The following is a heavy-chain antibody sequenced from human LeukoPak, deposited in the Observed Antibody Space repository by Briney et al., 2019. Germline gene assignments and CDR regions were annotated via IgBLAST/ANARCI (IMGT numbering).Heavy chain of an antibody. CDR3: ARGIWGYCSSTSCYTIDP. CDR1: GGSFSGYY. V-gene: IGHV4-59*10. Sequence: SETLSLTCAVYGGSFSGYYWSWIRQPAGKGLEWIGRIYTSGSTNYNPSLKSRVTMSVDTSKNQFSLKLSSVTAADTAVYYCARGIWGYCSSTSCYTIDPWGQGTLVTVSS. CDR2: IYTSGST. J-gene: IGHJ5*02. D-gene: IGHD2-2*02.